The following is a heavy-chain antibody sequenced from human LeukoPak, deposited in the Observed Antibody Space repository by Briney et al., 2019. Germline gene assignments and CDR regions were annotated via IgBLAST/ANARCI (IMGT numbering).Heavy chain of an antibody. D-gene: IGHD3-3*01. V-gene: IGHV1-69*13. CDR1: GGTFSSYA. J-gene: IGHJ4*02. CDR3: ECRFLEWLLYPFDY. Sequence: SVKVSCKASGGTFSSYAISWVRQAPGQGLEWMGGIIPIFSTANYAQKFQGRVTITADESTSTAYMELSSLRSEDTAVYYCECRFLEWLLYPFDYWGQGTLVTVSS. CDR2: IIPIFSTA.